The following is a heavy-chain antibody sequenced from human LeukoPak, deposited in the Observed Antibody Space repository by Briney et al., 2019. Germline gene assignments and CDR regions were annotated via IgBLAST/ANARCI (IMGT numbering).Heavy chain of an antibody. CDR2: IKQDGSEK. CDR1: GFTFSSYW. D-gene: IGHD4-17*01. CDR3: ARERLYGDYYYSNYMDV. V-gene: IGHV3-7*01. Sequence: GGSLRLSCAASGFTFSSYWRSWVRQAPGKGLEWVANIKQDGSEKYYVDSAKGRFTISRNNAKHSLYLQMNSLRAEDTAVYYCARERLYGDYYYSNYMDVWGKGTTVTVSS. J-gene: IGHJ6*03.